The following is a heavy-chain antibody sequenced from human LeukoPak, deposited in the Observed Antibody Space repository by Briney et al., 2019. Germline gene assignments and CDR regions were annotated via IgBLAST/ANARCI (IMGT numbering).Heavy chain of an antibody. Sequence: NSSETLSLTCAVYGGSFSGYYWSWIRQPPGKGLEWIGEINHSGSTNYNPSLKSRVTISVDTSKNQFSLKLSSVTAADTAVYYCARGRPWYYYDSSGLKGMDYWGQGTLVTVSS. J-gene: IGHJ4*02. CDR3: ARGRPWYYYDSSGLKGMDY. V-gene: IGHV4-34*01. CDR2: INHSGST. CDR1: GGSFSGYY. D-gene: IGHD3-22*01.